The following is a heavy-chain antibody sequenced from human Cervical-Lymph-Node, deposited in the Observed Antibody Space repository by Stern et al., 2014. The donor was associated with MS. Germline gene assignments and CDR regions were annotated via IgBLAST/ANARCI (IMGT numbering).Heavy chain of an antibody. CDR1: GYSFTTFV. Sequence: QVQLMQSGAEVKKPGASVKVSCKASGYSFTTFVIHWVRQAPGQRLEWMGWINPGNGNTKYSQMLLGRVRITRDTSASTASLELSSLRSEDTAMYFCAREEMVRGLITPHYFDHWGQGSLVTVSS. V-gene: IGHV1-3*01. D-gene: IGHD3-10*01. CDR2: INPGNGNT. J-gene: IGHJ4*02. CDR3: AREEMVRGLITPHYFDH.